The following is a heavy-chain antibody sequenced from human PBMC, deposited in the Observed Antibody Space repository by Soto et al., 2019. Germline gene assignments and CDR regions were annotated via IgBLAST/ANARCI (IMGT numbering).Heavy chain of an antibody. CDR3: AHRPGDLLTVHYYFDY. Sequence: ITLKESGPTLVKPTQTLTLTCTFSGFSLNTRGVGVGWIRQPPGKALEWLALISWDGEKRYSPSLKSRPTITTDTSDNQVVLTMTNMAPVDTATYYCAHRPGDLLTVHYYFDYWGQGTLVTVSS. CDR2: ISWDGEK. D-gene: IGHD3-9*01. CDR1: GFSLNTRGVG. J-gene: IGHJ4*02. V-gene: IGHV2-5*02.